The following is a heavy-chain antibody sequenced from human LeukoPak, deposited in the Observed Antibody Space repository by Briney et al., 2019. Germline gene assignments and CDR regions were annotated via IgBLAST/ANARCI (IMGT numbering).Heavy chain of an antibody. CDR3: ARETSQKGAHYMDV. CDR1: GYTFSGYY. Sequence: GASVKVSCKASGYTFSGYYMHWVRQAPGQGLEWVGWINPNSGGTNYAQKFQGRVTMTRDTSISTAYMELSRLLSGDTAVYYCARETSQKGAHYMDVWGKGTTVTISS. CDR2: INPNSGGT. D-gene: IGHD3-16*01. V-gene: IGHV1-2*02. J-gene: IGHJ6*03.